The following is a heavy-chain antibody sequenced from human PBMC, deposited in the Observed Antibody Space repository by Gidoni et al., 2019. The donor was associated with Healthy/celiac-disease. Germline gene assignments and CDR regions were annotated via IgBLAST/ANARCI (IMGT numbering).Heavy chain of an antibody. J-gene: IGHJ4*02. CDR3: ARSRSADY. V-gene: IGHV4-34*01. CDR2: NNHSRNT. CDR1: GRSFSCYY. Sequence: QVPPQQRGAGLLKPSETLSLTCPVYGRSFSCYYWSWTRQPPGKGLEWDGKNNHSRNTNYTPTLKGRITISVDTTKNQFSLRLGTVAAADAAEYYGARSRSADYWGQGTLVTVSS.